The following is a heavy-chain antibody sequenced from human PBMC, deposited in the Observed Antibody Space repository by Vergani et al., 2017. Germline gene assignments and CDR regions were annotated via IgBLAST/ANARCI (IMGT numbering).Heavy chain of an antibody. J-gene: IGHJ6*03. Sequence: VQLVQSGAEVKKPGSSVKVSCKASGGTFSSYAMSWVRQAPGKGLEWVSAISGSGGSTYYADSVKGRFTISRDNSKNTLYLQMNSLRAEDTAVYYCAGYCSSTSCYYYYYYYMDVWGKGTTVTVSS. V-gene: IGHV3-23*04. CDR2: ISGSGGST. CDR3: AGYCSSTSCYYYYYYYMDV. D-gene: IGHD2-2*01. CDR1: GGTFSSYA.